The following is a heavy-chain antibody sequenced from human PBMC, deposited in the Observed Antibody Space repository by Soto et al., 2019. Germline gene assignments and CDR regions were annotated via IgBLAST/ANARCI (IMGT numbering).Heavy chain of an antibody. Sequence: SETLSLTCAVSGGSISSGGYSWSWIRQPPGKGLEWIGYIYHSGSTYYNPSLKSRVTISVDTSKNQFSLKLSSVTAADTAVYYCARDDYSDSYYYGMDVWGQGTTVTVSS. D-gene: IGHD4-17*01. CDR1: GGSISSGGYS. CDR2: IYHSGST. J-gene: IGHJ6*02. V-gene: IGHV4-30-2*01. CDR3: ARDDYSDSYYYGMDV.